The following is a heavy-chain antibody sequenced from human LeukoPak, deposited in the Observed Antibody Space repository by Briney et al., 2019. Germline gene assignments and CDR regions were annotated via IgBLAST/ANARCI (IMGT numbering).Heavy chain of an antibody. CDR2: INEDGSAT. CDR1: GFTFSNYW. D-gene: IGHD3-22*01. CDR3: ARDAKYYFDSSGYH. V-gene: IGHV3-7*01. Sequence: GGSLRLSCGASGFTFSNYWMSWVRQAPGKGLEWVANINEDGSATYYVDSVKGRFTISRDNGKNSLYLQMNSLRAGDTAVYYCARDAKYYFDSSGYHWGQGTQVTVSS. J-gene: IGHJ4*02.